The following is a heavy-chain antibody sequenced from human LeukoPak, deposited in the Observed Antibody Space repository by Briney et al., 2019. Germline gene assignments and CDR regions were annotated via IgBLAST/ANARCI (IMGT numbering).Heavy chain of an antibody. CDR2: IYYSGST. V-gene: IGHV4-59*01. J-gene: IGHJ3*02. Sequence: SETLSLTCTVSGGSISSYYWSWIRQPPGKGLEWIGYIYYSGSTHYNPSLKSRVTISVDMSKNQFSLNLSSVTAADTAVYYCARSGDSSGYDYDAFDIWGQGTMVTVSS. CDR1: GGSISSYY. CDR3: ARSGDSSGYDYDAFDI. D-gene: IGHD3-22*01.